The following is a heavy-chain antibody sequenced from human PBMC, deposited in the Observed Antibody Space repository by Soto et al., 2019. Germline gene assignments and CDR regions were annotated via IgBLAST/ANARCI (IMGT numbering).Heavy chain of an antibody. J-gene: IGHJ3*02. CDR2: IIPILGIA. D-gene: IGHD3-10*02. CDR1: GGTFSSYT. V-gene: IGHV1-69*02. CDR3: ARARFGELTAFDI. Sequence: QVQLVQSGAEVKKPGSSVKVSCKASGGTFSSYTISWVRQAPGQGLEWMGRIIPILGIANYAQKFQGRVTITADKSTSTAYMELSSLRSEDTAVYYCARARFGELTAFDIWGQGTMVTVSS.